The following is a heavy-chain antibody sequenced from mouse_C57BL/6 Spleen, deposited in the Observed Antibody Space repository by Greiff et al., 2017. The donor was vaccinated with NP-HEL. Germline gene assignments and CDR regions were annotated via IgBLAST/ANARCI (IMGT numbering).Heavy chain of an antibody. D-gene: IGHD1-1*01. CDR1: GFTFSSYA. J-gene: IGHJ2*01. CDR3: ARDNYGSSYGYFDY. Sequence: EVKVVESGGGLVKPGGSLKLSCAASGFTFSSYAMSWVRQTPEKRLEWVATISDGGSYTYYPDNVKGRFTISRDNAKNNLYLQMSHLKSEDTAMYYCARDNYGSSYGYFDYWGQGTTLTVSS. V-gene: IGHV5-4*01. CDR2: ISDGGSYT.